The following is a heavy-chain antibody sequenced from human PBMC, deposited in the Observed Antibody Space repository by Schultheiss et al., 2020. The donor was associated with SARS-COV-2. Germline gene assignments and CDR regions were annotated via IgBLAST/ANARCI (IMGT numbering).Heavy chain of an antibody. D-gene: IGHD6-6*01. J-gene: IGHJ4*02. CDR1: GFTFSSYA. V-gene: IGHV3-21*01. Sequence: AGSLRLSCAASGFTFSSYAMSWVRQAPGKGLEWVSSISSSSSYIYYADSVKGRFTISRDNAKNSLYLQMNSLRAEDTAVYYCARDRKVYSSSYQTDYWGQGTLVTVSS. CDR3: ARDRKVYSSSYQTDY. CDR2: ISSSSSYI.